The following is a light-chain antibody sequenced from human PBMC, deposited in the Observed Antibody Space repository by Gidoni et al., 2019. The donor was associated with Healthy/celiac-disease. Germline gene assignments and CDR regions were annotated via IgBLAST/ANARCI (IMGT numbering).Light chain of an antibody. Sequence: DPVTITCRASQSISTYLNWYQQKPGKAPKLLIYAASSLQSGVPSRFSGSGSGTDFTLTISSLQPEDFATYYCQQSYSTPPVSFGGXTKVEIK. CDR2: AAS. J-gene: IGKJ4*01. V-gene: IGKV1-39*01. CDR3: QQSYSTPPVS. CDR1: QSISTY.